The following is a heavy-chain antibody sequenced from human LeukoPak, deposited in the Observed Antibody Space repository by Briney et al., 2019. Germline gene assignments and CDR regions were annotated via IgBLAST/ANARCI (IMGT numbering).Heavy chain of an antibody. Sequence: SVKVSCKASGGTFSSYATSWVRQAPGQGLEWMGRIIPILGIANYAQKFQGRVTITADKSTSTAYMELSSLRSEDTAVYYCARARYSGYDFLLGAFDIWGQGTMVTVSS. CDR2: IIPILGIA. D-gene: IGHD5-12*01. J-gene: IGHJ3*02. CDR1: GGTFSSYA. V-gene: IGHV1-69*04. CDR3: ARARYSGYDFLLGAFDI.